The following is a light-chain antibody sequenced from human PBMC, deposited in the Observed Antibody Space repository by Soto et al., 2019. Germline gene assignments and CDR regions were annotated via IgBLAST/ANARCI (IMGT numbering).Light chain of an antibody. Sequence: QSVLTQPASVSGSPGQSITISCTGTSSDVGGYNYVSWYQQHPGKAPKLMIYEVSNRPSGVSNRFSGSKSGNTASLTISGLQAEDEADYYCSSYTSSSTDVFGTGTKRTVL. CDR2: EVS. CDR1: SSDVGGYNY. J-gene: IGLJ1*01. CDR3: SSYTSSSTDV. V-gene: IGLV2-14*01.